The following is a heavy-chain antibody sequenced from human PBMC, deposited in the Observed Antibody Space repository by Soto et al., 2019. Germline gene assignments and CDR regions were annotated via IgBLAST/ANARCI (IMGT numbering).Heavy chain of an antibody. CDR3: ARQDYDILTGYNIPGCNWFDP. J-gene: IGHJ5*02. D-gene: IGHD3-9*01. CDR1: GGSISSYY. V-gene: IGHV4-59*08. Sequence: SETLSLTCTVSGGSISSYYWSWIRQPPGKGLEWIGYIYYSGSTNYNPSLKSRVTISVDTSKNQFSLKLSSVTAADTAVYYCARQDYDILTGYNIPGCNWFDPWGQGTLVTVSS. CDR2: IYYSGST.